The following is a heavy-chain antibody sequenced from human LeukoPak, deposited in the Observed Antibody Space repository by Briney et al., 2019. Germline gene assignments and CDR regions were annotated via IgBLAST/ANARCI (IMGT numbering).Heavy chain of an antibody. J-gene: IGHJ4*02. V-gene: IGHV3-7*01. Sequence: GSLRLSCAASGFTFSTYWMSWVRQAPGKGLEWVANIKQDGSGKYYVDSVKGRSTISRDNAKNSLYLQMNSLRAEDTAMYYCARDSAGNDYWGQGTLVTVSS. CDR3: ARDSAGNDY. CDR1: GFTFSTYW. D-gene: IGHD6-13*01. CDR2: IKQDGSGK.